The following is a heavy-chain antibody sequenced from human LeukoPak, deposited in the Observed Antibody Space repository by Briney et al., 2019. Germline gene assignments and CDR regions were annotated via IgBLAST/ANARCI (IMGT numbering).Heavy chain of an antibody. V-gene: IGHV6-1*01. CDR1: GDSVSTNSAT. D-gene: IGHD1-14*01. J-gene: IGHJ3*02. Sequence: SQTLSLTCAISGDSVSTNSATWTWLRQSPSGGLEWLGRTYYRSKWYNDYAVSMKSRITINPDTSKNQFSLQLNSVTPEDTAVYYCTRAPDGLLHGRAFDIWGQGTTVTVSS. CDR3: TRAPDGLLHGRAFDI. CDR2: TYYRSKWYN.